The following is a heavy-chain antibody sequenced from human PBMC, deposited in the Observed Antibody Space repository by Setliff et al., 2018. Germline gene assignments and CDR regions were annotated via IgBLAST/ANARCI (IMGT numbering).Heavy chain of an antibody. V-gene: IGHV4-34*01. CDR3: ARGPRYSGSYYVNY. D-gene: IGHD1-26*01. Sequence: TLSLTCAVYGGSFSGYYWTWIRQPPGKGLEWIGEINHSGSSNYNPSLKSRVTISVDTSKNQFSLNLSSVTAADTAVYYCARGPRYSGSYYVNYWGQGTLVTVSS. CDR2: INHSGSS. CDR1: GGSFSGYY. J-gene: IGHJ4*02.